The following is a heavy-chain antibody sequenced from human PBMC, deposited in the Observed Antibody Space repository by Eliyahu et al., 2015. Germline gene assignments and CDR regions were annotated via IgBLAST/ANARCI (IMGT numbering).Heavy chain of an antibody. CDR1: GGSISXGGYY. Sequence: QVQLQESGPGLVKPSQTLSLTCTVSGGSISXGGYYWSWIRQHPGKGLEWIGYIYYSGSTYYNPSLKSRVTISVDTSKNQFSLKLSSVTAADTAVYYCARDPYSMNNRHEWYFDLWGRGTLVTVSS. V-gene: IGHV4-31*03. CDR3: ARDPYSMNNRHEWYFDL. J-gene: IGHJ2*01. D-gene: IGHD1-14*01. CDR2: IYYSGST.